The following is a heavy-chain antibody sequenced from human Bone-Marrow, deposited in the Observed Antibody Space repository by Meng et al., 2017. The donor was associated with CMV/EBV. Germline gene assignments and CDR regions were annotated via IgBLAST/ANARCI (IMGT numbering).Heavy chain of an antibody. Sequence: GESMKICCAASGFISSSYAMHWVRQAPGKGLEWVAVISYDGSNKYDADSVKGRFTISRDKYKNTLYLQMNSLRAEDTEVYYCASRTEYYYYGMDVWGQGTTVTVSS. D-gene: IGHD1-14*01. J-gene: IGHJ6*02. CDR1: GFISSSYA. CDR3: ASRTEYYYYGMDV. CDR2: ISYDGSNK. V-gene: IGHV3-30*14.